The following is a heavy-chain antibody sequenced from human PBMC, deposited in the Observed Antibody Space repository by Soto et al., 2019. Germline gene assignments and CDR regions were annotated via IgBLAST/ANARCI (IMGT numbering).Heavy chain of an antibody. CDR1: GGTFSSYA. J-gene: IGHJ4*02. V-gene: IGHV1-69*13. CDR2: IIPIFGTA. D-gene: IGHD4-17*01. Sequence: ASVKVSCKASGGTFSSYAISWVRQAPGQGLEWMGGIIPIFGTANYAQKFQGRVTITADESTSTAYMELSSLRSEDTAVYYCANGAGHYGGNSGRYFDYWGQGTLVTVSS. CDR3: ANGAGHYGGNSGRYFDY.